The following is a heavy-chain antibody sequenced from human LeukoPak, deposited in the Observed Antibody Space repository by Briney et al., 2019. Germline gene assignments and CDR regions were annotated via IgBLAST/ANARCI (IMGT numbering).Heavy chain of an antibody. J-gene: IGHJ4*02. V-gene: IGHV5-51*01. CDR2: IYPGDSDT. CDR1: GYSFTSYW. Sequence: GESLKISCKGSGYSFTSYWIGWVRQMPGKGLEWMGIIYPGDSDTRYSPSFQGQVTISADKSISTAYLQWSSLKASDTAMYYCARHSNSGYDNPPPYFDYWGQGTLVTVSS. CDR3: ARHSNSGYDNPPPYFDY. D-gene: IGHD5-12*01.